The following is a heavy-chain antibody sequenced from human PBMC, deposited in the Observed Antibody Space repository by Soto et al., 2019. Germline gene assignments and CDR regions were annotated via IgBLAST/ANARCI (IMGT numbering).Heavy chain of an antibody. CDR2: INHSGST. D-gene: IGHD5-12*01. J-gene: IGHJ4*02. Sequence: SETLSLTCAVYGGSFSGYYWSWIRQPPGKGLEWIGEINHSGSTNYNPSLKSRVTISVDTSKNQFSLKLSSVTAADTAVYYCARRRWLPVDYWAQGTLVTVSS. CDR3: ARRRWLPVDY. CDR1: GGSFSGYY. V-gene: IGHV4-34*01.